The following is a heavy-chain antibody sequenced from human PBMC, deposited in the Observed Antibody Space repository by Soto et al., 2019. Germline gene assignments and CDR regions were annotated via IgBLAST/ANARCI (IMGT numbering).Heavy chain of an antibody. CDR2: IWYDGSNK. V-gene: IGHV3-33*01. D-gene: IGHD2-2*01. CDR3: AREGVVPAASGYYYYYGMDV. J-gene: IGHJ6*02. Sequence: QVQLVESGGGVVQPGRSLRLSCAASGFTFSSYGMHWVRQAPGKGLEWVAVIWYDGSNKYYADSVKGRFTISRANSKDTLSLQMNSLGAEDTAVYYCAREGVVPAASGYYYYYGMDVWGQGTTVTVSS. CDR1: GFTFSSYG.